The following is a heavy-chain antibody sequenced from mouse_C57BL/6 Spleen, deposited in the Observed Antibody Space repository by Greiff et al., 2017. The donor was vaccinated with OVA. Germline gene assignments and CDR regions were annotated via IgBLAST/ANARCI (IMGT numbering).Heavy chain of an antibody. CDR2: IYPGSGST. CDR3: ARLYDYDDYWYFDV. D-gene: IGHD2-4*01. CDR1: GYTFTSYW. V-gene: IGHV1-55*01. J-gene: IGHJ1*03. Sequence: VQLQQPGAELVKPGASVKMSCKASGYTFTSYWITWVKQRPGQGLEWIGDIYPGSGSTNYNEKFKSKATLTVDTSSSTAYMQLSSLTSEDSAVYYCARLYDYDDYWYFDVWGTGTTVTVSS.